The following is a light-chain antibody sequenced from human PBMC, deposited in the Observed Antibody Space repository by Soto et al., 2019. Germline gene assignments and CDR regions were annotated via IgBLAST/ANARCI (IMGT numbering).Light chain of an antibody. Sequence: QSVLTQPPSVSGAPGQRVTISCTGSSSNIGAGYDVHWYQQLPGTAPKLLIYGNSNRPSGVPDRFSGSKSGTSASLAITGVQADDEADYYCQSLYSSLSGLVFGGGTKLTVL. J-gene: IGLJ3*02. CDR1: SSNIGAGYD. CDR2: GNS. V-gene: IGLV1-40*01. CDR3: QSLYSSLSGLV.